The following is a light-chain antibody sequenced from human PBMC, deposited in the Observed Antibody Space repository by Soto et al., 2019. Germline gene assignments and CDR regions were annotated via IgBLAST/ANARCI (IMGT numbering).Light chain of an antibody. J-gene: IGKJ5*01. CDR1: QSLLHSNGFNY. Sequence: DIVMTQSPLSLPVTPGEPASISCRSSQSLLHSNGFNYLDWYLQKPGQSPQLLIYLSSHRASGVPDRFSGSGSGPDFTLKIRRVEAEDVGVYYCMQALQTPTFGQGTRLEIK. V-gene: IGKV2-28*01. CDR2: LSS. CDR3: MQALQTPT.